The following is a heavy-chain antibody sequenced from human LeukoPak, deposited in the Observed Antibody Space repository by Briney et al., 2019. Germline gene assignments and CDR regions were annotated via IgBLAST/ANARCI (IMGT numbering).Heavy chain of an antibody. Sequence: ASVKVSCKASGYTFTGYYMHWVRQAPGQGLEWMGWINPNSGGTNYAQKFQGRVTMTRDTPISTAYMELSRLRSDDTAVYYCARVGLRRSNWFDPWGQGTLVTVSS. J-gene: IGHJ5*02. CDR3: ARVGLRRSNWFDP. V-gene: IGHV1-2*02. D-gene: IGHD4-17*01. CDR1: GYTFTGYY. CDR2: INPNSGGT.